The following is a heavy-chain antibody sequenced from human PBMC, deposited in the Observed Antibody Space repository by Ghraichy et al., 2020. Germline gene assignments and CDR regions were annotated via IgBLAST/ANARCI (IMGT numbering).Heavy chain of an antibody. D-gene: IGHD3-10*01. J-gene: IGHJ4*02. CDR1: GGSFSGYY. CDR2: INHSGST. CDR3: ARGTFYGSGSYYNN. V-gene: IGHV4-34*01. Sequence: SETLSLTCAVYGGSFSGYYWSWIRQPPGKGLEWIGEINHSGSTNYDPSLKSRVTISVDTSKNQFSLKLSSVTAADTAVYYCARGTFYGSGSYYNNWGQGTLVTVSS.